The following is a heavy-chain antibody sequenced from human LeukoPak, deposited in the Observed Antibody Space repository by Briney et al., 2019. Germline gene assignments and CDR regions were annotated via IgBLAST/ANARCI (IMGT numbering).Heavy chain of an antibody. CDR3: AREEVEMATMGDFDY. CDR1: GGSISSYY. J-gene: IGHJ4*02. D-gene: IGHD5-24*01. Sequence: SETLSLTCTVSGGSISSYYWSWIRQPPGKGLEWIGEINHSGSTNYNPSLKSRVTISVDTSKNQFSLKLSSVTDADTAVYYCAREEVEMATMGDFDYWGQGTLVTVSS. V-gene: IGHV4-34*01. CDR2: INHSGST.